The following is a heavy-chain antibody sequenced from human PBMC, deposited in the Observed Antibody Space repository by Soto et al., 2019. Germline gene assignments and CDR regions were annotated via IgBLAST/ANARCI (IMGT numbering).Heavy chain of an antibody. J-gene: IGHJ5*02. CDR1: GYTFTSYA. Sequence: QVQLVQSGAEVKKPGASVKVSCKASGYTFTSYAMHWVRQAPGQRLEWMGWINAGNGNTKYSQKFQGRVTITRDTSESTAYMELSSLRSEDTAVYYCARAGSGWSYNWFDPWGQGTLVTVSS. D-gene: IGHD6-19*01. CDR2: INAGNGNT. CDR3: ARAGSGWSYNWFDP. V-gene: IGHV1-3*01.